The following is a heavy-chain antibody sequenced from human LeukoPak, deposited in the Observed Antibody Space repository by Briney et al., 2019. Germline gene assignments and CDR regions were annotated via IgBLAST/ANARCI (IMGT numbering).Heavy chain of an antibody. Sequence: ASVKVSCKASGYTFTSYGISWVRQAPGQGLEWMGWISAYNGNTNYAQKLQGRVTMTRDTSISTDYMELSGLRSDDTAVYYCARKKIEVVTTYDYWGQGTLVTVSS. CDR2: ISAYNGNT. J-gene: IGHJ4*02. D-gene: IGHD4-11*01. V-gene: IGHV1-18*01. CDR3: ARKKIEVVTTYDY. CDR1: GYTFTSYG.